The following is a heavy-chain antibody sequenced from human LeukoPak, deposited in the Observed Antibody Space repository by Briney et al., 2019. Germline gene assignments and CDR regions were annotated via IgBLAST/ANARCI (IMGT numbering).Heavy chain of an antibody. CDR3: AICLAVVGPPRDGYFDY. CDR1: GLTLSSYA. CDR2: ISGRGGST. D-gene: IGHD6-19*01. J-gene: IGHJ4*02. Sequence: GGSLRLSCAASGLTLSSYAMSWVRQPPGKALEWVSAISGRGGSTYYADSAKGRFTISRDNSKNTLYVQMNSLRAEDTAVYYCAICLAVVGPPRDGYFDYWGQGTLVTVPS. V-gene: IGHV3-23*01.